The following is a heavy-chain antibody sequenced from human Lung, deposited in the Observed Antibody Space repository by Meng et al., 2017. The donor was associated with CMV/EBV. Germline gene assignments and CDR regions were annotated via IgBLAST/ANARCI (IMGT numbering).Heavy chain of an antibody. Sequence: SXTLSLXCTVSGGSVSSCSYYWSWIRQPPGKGLEWIGYNYYSGSTNYNPSLESRIAISVDTSKNPFTLKLISVTAADKDVYYCARLAEVRFDFWCGMDVLGQGXTVTVSS. CDR2: NYYSGST. J-gene: IGHJ6*02. CDR1: GGSVSSCSYY. CDR3: ARLAEVRFDFWCGMDV. V-gene: IGHV4-61*01. D-gene: IGHD3/OR15-3a*01.